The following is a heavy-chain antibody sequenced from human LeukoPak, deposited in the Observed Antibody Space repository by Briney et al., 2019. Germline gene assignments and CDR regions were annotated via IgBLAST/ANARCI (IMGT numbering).Heavy chain of an antibody. J-gene: IGHJ5*02. CDR2: VNARGGTT. CDR3: AKEPRDYCSSSSCPTWLDP. D-gene: IGHD2-2*01. Sequence: GGSLRLSCTASRFTFSRYAMSWVRQAPANGLEWVSAVNARGGTTYYADSVKGRFTISRDNSKNTLHLQMNSLRAEDTAVYHCAKEPRDYCSSSSCPTWLDPWGQGTLVTVSS. CDR1: RFTFSRYA. V-gene: IGHV3-23*01.